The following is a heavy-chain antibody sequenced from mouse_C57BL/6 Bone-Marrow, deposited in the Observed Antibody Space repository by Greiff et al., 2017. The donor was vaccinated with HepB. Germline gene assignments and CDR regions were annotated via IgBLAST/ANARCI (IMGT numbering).Heavy chain of an antibody. CDR2: IHPNSGST. V-gene: IGHV1-64*01. Sequence: QVQLQQPGAELVKPGASVKLSCKASGYTFTSYWMHRVKQRPGQGLEWIGMIHPNSGSTNYNEKFKSKATLTVDKSSSTAYMQLSSLTSEDSAVYYCARGGGTTVVEGDYWGQGTTLTVSS. J-gene: IGHJ2*01. CDR1: GYTFTSYW. CDR3: ARGGGTTVVEGDY. D-gene: IGHD1-1*01.